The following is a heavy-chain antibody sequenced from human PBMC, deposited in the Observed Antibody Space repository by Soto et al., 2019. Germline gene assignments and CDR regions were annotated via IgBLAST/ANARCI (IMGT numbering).Heavy chain of an antibody. CDR2: INWNGGST. CDR3: ARDSQALAYYYYMDV. J-gene: IGHJ6*03. Sequence: GGSLRLSCAASGFTFDDYGMSWVRQAPGKGLEWVSGINWNGGSTGYADSVKGRFTISRDNAKNSLYLQMNSLRAEDTALYHCARDSQALAYYYYMDVWGKGTTVTVSS. CDR1: GFTFDDYG. D-gene: IGHD3-16*02. V-gene: IGHV3-20*01.